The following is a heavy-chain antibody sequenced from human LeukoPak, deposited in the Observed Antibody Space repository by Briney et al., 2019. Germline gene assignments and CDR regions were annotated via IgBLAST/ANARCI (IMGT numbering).Heavy chain of an antibody. Sequence: GGSLRLSCAASGFTFSSYAMSWVRQAPGKGLEWVSAISGSGGSTYYADSVKGRFTISRDNSKNTLYLQMNSLRAEDTAVYYCAKDADYSSGWYRAFDIWGQGTMVTVSS. CDR1: GFTFSSYA. J-gene: IGHJ3*02. V-gene: IGHV3-23*01. D-gene: IGHD6-19*01. CDR3: AKDADYSSGWYRAFDI. CDR2: ISGSGGST.